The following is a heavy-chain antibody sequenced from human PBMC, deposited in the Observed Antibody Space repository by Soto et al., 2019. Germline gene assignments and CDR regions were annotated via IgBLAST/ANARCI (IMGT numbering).Heavy chain of an antibody. Sequence: ASVKVSCKGSGYTFTNYDINWVRQATGQGLEWIGRVNPSSGKTEYAEKFQGRLTMTRDTSITTAYMDLSSLRSEDTAVYYCARLVGTDPFDYWGPGTLVTVSS. D-gene: IGHD2-21*02. J-gene: IGHJ4*02. CDR3: ARLVGTDPFDY. CDR1: GYTFTNYD. CDR2: VNPSSGKT. V-gene: IGHV1-8*02.